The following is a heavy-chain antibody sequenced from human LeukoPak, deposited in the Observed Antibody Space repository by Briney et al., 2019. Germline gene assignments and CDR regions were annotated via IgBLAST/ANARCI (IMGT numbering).Heavy chain of an antibody. CDR1: GFTFSSYA. V-gene: IGHV3-23*01. Sequence: GGSLRLSCAASGFTFSSYAMSWVRQAPGKGLEWVSAISGSGGSTYYADSVKGRFTISRDNSKNALYLQMNSLRAEDTAVYYCAKDLDCLLGCDWNGQFDYWGQGTLVTVSS. CDR2: ISGSGGST. D-gene: IGHD1-1*01. CDR3: AKDLDCLLGCDWNGQFDY. J-gene: IGHJ4*02.